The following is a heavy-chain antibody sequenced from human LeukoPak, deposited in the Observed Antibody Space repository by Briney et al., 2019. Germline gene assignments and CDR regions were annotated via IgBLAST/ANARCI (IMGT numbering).Heavy chain of an antibody. J-gene: IGHJ4*02. CDR2: INHSGST. CDR3: ARGGGHCSSASCYWAG. V-gene: IGHV4-34*01. Sequence: SETLSLTCAVYGGSFSGYYWSWIRQPPGKRLEWIGEINHSGSTNYNPSLKSRVAISVDTSKNQFSLKLSSVTAADTAVYYCARGGGHCSSASCYWAGWGQGALVIVSS. D-gene: IGHD2-2*01. CDR1: GGSFSGYY.